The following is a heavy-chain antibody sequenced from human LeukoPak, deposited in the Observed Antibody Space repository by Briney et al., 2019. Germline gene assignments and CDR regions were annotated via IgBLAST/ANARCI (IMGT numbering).Heavy chain of an antibody. D-gene: IGHD3-10*01. V-gene: IGHV1-46*01. CDR2: INPSDGST. J-gene: IGHJ6*03. Sequence: GASVKVSCKASGGTFSSYAISWVRQAPGQGLEWMGIINPSDGSTSYAQKFQGRVTMTRDTSTSTVYMELSSLRSEDTAVYYCARDKASMVRGVIITSGNYYYMDVWGKGTTVTVSS. CDR1: GGTFSSYA. CDR3: ARDKASMVRGVIITSGNYYYMDV.